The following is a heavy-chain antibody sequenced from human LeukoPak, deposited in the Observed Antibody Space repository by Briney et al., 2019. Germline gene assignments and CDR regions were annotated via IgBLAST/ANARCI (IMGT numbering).Heavy chain of an antibody. CDR3: ARHYFMQHLVPLFDY. CDR2: IYYSGNT. Sequence: PSETLSLTCTVSGGSISSSSYYWGWIRQPPGKGLEWIGSIYYSGNTYYNPSLKSRVTISVDTSKNHFSLKLRSVTAANTAVYNCARHYFMQHLVPLFDYWGQGTLVTVSS. V-gene: IGHV4-39*01. CDR1: GGSISSSSYY. D-gene: IGHD6-13*01. J-gene: IGHJ4*02.